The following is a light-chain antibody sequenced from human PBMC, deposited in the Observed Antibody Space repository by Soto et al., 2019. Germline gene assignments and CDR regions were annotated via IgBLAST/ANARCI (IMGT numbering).Light chain of an antibody. J-gene: IGKJ1*01. CDR2: GAS. CDR1: QSVSSY. CDR3: QQRSNWWS. Sequence: EIVLTQSPCTLSLSPGERATLSCRASQSVSSYLAWYQQKPGQAPRLLIYGASTRATGIPARFSGSGSGTDFTLTISILEPEDFAVYYCQQRSNWWSFGQGTKVEIK. V-gene: IGKV3-11*01.